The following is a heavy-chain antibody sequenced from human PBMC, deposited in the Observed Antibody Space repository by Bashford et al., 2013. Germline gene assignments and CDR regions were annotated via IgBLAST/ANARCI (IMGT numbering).Heavy chain of an antibody. V-gene: IGHV3-21*04. CDR2: ISSSSSYI. CDR3: VRWTWGEPYFFHY. Sequence: VRQAPGKGLEWVSSISSSSSYIFYADSVKGRFTISRDNAKNSLYLQMNSLKTEDTAVYYCVRWTWGEPYFFHYWGQGTLVTVSS. J-gene: IGHJ4*02. D-gene: IGHD3-16*01.